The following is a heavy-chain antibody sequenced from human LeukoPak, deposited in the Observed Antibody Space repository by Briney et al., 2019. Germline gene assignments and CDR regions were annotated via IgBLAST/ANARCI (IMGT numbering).Heavy chain of an antibody. Sequence: GGTLRLSCVASGFHFNSYGMSWARQAPGKGLEWVSYVSATGYTTSYADSVKGRFTISRDNAKNTMFLQMNSLRAEDTAVYYWAKETKYGDGGWFGPLGQGTLVTVSS. J-gene: IGHJ5*02. D-gene: IGHD3-3*01. CDR2: VSATGYTT. CDR3: AKETKYGDGGWFGP. V-gene: IGHV3-23*01. CDR1: GFHFNSYG.